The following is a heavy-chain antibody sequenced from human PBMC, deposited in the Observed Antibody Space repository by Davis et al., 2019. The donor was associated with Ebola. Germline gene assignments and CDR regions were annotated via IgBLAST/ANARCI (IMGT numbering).Heavy chain of an antibody. V-gene: IGHV4-59*01. D-gene: IGHD6-6*01. CDR3: ARGGLASTSSDFYYYYYGMDV. J-gene: IGHJ6*02. Sequence: GSLRLSCAVYGGSFSGYYWTWIRQTPGKGLEWIGYIYYSGSANYNPSLKSRVTMSVDTSKNHFSLKLSSVTAADTAVYYCARGGLASTSSDFYYYYYGMDVWGRGTTVTVSS. CDR2: IYYSGSA. CDR1: GGSFSGYY.